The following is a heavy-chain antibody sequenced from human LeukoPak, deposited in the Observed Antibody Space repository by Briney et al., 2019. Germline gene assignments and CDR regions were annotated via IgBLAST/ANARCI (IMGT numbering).Heavy chain of an antibody. Sequence: GGSLRLSCAASGFTFSSYGMHWVRQAPGKGLEWVAFIRYDGSNKYYADSVKGRFTISRDNAKNSLYLQMNSLRAEDTAVYNCARDSGWYTGFDYWGQGTLVTVSS. D-gene: IGHD6-19*01. CDR2: IRYDGSNK. V-gene: IGHV3-30*02. CDR3: ARDSGWYTGFDY. J-gene: IGHJ4*02. CDR1: GFTFSSYG.